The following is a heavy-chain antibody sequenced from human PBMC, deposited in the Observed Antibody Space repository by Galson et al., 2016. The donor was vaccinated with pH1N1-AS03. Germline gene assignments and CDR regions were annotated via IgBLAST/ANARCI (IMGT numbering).Heavy chain of an antibody. CDR1: GASVISKNYY. CDR3: VMDTTTWMRFDY. V-gene: IGHV4-39*06. D-gene: IGHD1-1*01. CDR2: ISFRGSS. J-gene: IGHJ4*02. Sequence: ETLSLTCSVSGASVISKNYYWGWVRQPPGRGLEWIGSISFRGSSYYNPSLKSRFRISIDEPNNQFALDLNSVTAADTALYYCVMDTTTWMRFDYWGQGVLVIVSS.